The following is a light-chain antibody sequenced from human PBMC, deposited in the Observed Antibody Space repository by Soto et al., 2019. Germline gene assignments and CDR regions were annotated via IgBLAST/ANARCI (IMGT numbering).Light chain of an antibody. Sequence: EIVLTQSPGSLSLSPGQRATLSCRASQSVDTTFFAWYQKKPGQAPRLLIYDASSRATGIPDRFSGSGSGTDFTLTISRLEPEDFAVYYCQQYGSSPYTFGQGTKLEIK. CDR2: DAS. V-gene: IGKV3-20*01. CDR3: QQYGSSPYT. J-gene: IGKJ2*01. CDR1: QSVDTTF.